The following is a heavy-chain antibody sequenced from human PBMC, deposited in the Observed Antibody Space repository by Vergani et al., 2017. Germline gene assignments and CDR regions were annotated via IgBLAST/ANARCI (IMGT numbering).Heavy chain of an antibody. CDR2: ISWNSGRT. Sequence: EVQLVESGGGLVQPGRSLRLSCAASGFTFDDYAMHWVRQAPGKGLEWVSGISWNSGRTGYADSVKGRFTISRDNSKNTLYLQMNSLRAEDTAVYYCARPNSSSWYWYFDYWGQGTLVTVSS. V-gene: IGHV3-9*01. CDR1: GFTFDDYA. J-gene: IGHJ4*02. CDR3: ARPNSSSWYWYFDY. D-gene: IGHD6-13*01.